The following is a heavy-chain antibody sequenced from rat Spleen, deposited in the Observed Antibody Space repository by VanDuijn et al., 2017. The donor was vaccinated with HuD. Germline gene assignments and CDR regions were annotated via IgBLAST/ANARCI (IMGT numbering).Heavy chain of an antibody. CDR2: IWTGGST. CDR1: GFSLTSYN. Sequence: QVQLKESGPGLVQPSQTLSLTCTVSGFSLTSYNVHWVRQPTGKGLEWMGIIWTGGSTDYNSALKSRLSISRDTSKNQVFLEMNSLQTEDTATYYCAREPGWYRNWYFDFWVPGTMVTVSS. J-gene: IGHJ1*01. CDR3: AREPGWYRNWYFDF. D-gene: IGHD1-11*01. V-gene: IGHV2-30*01.